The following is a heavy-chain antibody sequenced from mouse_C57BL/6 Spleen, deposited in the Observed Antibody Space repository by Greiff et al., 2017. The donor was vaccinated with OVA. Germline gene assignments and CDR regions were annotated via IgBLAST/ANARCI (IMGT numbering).Heavy chain of an antibody. CDR2: ISDGGSYT. CDR3: ARDNYHYAMDY. D-gene: IGHD1-1*01. CDR1: GFTFSSYA. J-gene: IGHJ4*01. V-gene: IGHV5-4*01. Sequence: DVKLVESGGGLVKPGGSLKLSCAASGFTFSSYAMSWVRQTPEKRLEWVATISDGGSYTYYPDNVKGRFTISRDNAKNNLYLQMSHLKSEDTAMYYCARDNYHYAMDYWGQGTSVTVSS.